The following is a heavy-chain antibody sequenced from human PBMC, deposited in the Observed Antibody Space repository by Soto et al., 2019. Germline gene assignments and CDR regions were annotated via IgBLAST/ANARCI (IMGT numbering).Heavy chain of an antibody. CDR2: IHYSGST. CDR3: TKYRRTDAEGYSFDC. Sequence: PSETLSLTCTVSVVSISGSYWSWIRHTPGKVLEWVGYIHYSGSTNYNPSLKSRVTMSVDSAKNQFSLQLSSVTAADTAVYFCTKYRRTDAEGYSFDCLAQGALVTVSS. V-gene: IGHV4-59*01. CDR1: VVSISGSY. J-gene: IGHJ4*02. D-gene: IGHD2-15*01.